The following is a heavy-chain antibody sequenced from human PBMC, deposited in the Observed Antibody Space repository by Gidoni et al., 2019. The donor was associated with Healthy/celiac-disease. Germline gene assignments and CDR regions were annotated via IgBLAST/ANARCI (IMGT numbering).Heavy chain of an antibody. CDR2: ISYDGSNK. CDR1: GFTFSSYA. Sequence: QVQLVESGGGVVQPGRSLRLSCAASGFTFSSYAMHWVRQAPGKGLEWVAVISYDGSNKYYADSVKGRFTISRDNSKNTLYLQMNSLRAEDTAVYYCARDQNRGYCSSTSCYDYYYGMDVWGQGTTVTVSS. D-gene: IGHD2-2*01. J-gene: IGHJ6*02. V-gene: IGHV3-30*04. CDR3: ARDQNRGYCSSTSCYDYYYGMDV.